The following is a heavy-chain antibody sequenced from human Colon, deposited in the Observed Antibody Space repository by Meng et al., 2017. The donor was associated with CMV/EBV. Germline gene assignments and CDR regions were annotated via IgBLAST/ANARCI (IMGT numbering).Heavy chain of an antibody. CDR1: GFTFSNYE. D-gene: IGHD6-13*01. CDR3: ARTPGSSPAGGDGMDV. CDR2: INTLENSI. J-gene: IGHJ6*02. Sequence: GESLKISCAASGFTFSNYEMNWVRPAPGKGLEWVAYINTLENSIFYADSVKGRFTISRDHAKNSLHLQMNRLRVEDSAIYYCARTPGSSPAGGDGMDVWGQGTTVTVSS. V-gene: IGHV3-48*03.